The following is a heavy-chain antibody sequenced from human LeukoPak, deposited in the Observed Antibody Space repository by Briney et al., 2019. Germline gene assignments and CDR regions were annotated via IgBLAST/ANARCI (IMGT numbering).Heavy chain of an antibody. CDR2: ISYDGSNK. CDR3: AKDLNWSLVWFGGDVAFDI. J-gene: IGHJ3*02. Sequence: GGSLRLSCAASGFTFSGYGMHWVRQAPGKGLEWVAVISYDGSNKYYADSVKGRFTISRDNSKNTLYLQMNSLRAEDTAVYYCAKDLNWSLVWFGGDVAFDIWGQGTMVTVSS. V-gene: IGHV3-30*18. CDR1: GFTFSGYG. D-gene: IGHD3-10*01.